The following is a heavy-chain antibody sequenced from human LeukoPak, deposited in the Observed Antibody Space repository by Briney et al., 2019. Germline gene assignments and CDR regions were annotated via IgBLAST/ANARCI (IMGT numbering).Heavy chain of an antibody. Sequence: SETLSLTCAVYGGSFSGYYWSWIRQPPGKGLEWIGEINHSGSTNYNPSLKSRVTISVDTSKNQFSLQLSSVTAADTAVYYCARGRGLYYYDSSGYYYRYWGQGTLVTVSS. D-gene: IGHD3-22*01. CDR3: ARGRGLYYYDSSGYYYRY. V-gene: IGHV4-34*01. CDR2: INHSGST. J-gene: IGHJ4*02. CDR1: GGSFSGYY.